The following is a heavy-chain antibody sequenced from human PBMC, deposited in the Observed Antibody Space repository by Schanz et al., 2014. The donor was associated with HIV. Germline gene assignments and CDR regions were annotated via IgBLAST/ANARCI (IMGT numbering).Heavy chain of an antibody. Sequence: EQLVESGGGVVQPGRSLRLSCVASGFNFNSYGMHWVRQTPGKGLEWVSSISGSGVSTFYAGSVKGRFTISRDNSKNTLYLQMNSLRPEDTAVYYCAKDKSRHTYSSSSIFDPWGQGTLVTVSS. J-gene: IGHJ5*02. V-gene: IGHV3-23*04. CDR2: ISGSGVST. CDR1: GFNFNSYG. D-gene: IGHD6-13*01. CDR3: AKDKSRHTYSSSSIFDP.